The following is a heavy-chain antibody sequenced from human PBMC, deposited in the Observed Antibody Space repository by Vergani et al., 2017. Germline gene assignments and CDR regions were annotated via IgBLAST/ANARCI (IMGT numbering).Heavy chain of an antibody. D-gene: IGHD3-3*01. V-gene: IGHV3-23*03. Sequence: EVQLLESGGGLVQPGGSLRLSCAASGFTFSSYAMSWVRQAPGKGLEWVSVIYSGGSSTYYADSVKGRFTISRDNSKNTLYLQMNSLRAEDTAVYYCAKKGDLDFWSGYFYDYWGQGTLVTVSS. J-gene: IGHJ4*02. CDR1: GFTFSSYA. CDR3: AKKGDLDFWSGYFYDY. CDR2: IYSGGSST.